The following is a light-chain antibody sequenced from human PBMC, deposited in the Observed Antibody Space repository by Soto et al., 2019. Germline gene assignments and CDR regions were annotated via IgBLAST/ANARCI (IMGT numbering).Light chain of an antibody. CDR2: DAS. J-gene: IGKJ1*01. Sequence: EIVLTQSPATLSLSPGERATLSCRASQSVSSYLAWYQQKPGQAPRLLIYDASNRATGIPARFSGSGSGTDFTLNISSLEPEDFAVYYCHQRSNWPWTFCQGTKVEIK. CDR1: QSVSSY. V-gene: IGKV3-11*01. CDR3: HQRSNWPWT.